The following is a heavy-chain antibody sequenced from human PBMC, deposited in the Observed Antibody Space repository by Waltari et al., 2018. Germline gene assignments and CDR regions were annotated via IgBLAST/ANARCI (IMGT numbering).Heavy chain of an antibody. D-gene: IGHD3-10*01. Sequence: QLQLQESGPGLVKPSETLSLTCTVSGGSISSSSYYWGWIRQPPGKGLDWIGSIYYSGSTDYNPSLKSRVTISVDTSKNQFSLKLSSVTAADTAVYYCARHDLRGVINHYFDYWGQGTLVTVSS. CDR1: GGSISSSSYY. CDR2: IYYSGST. J-gene: IGHJ4*02. CDR3: ARHDLRGVINHYFDY. V-gene: IGHV4-39*01.